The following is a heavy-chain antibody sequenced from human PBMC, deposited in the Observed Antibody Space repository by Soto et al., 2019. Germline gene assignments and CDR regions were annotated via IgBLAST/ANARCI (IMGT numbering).Heavy chain of an antibody. CDR3: ARVVPGAEAWFGP. J-gene: IGHJ5*02. D-gene: IGHD2-2*01. CDR1: GGTFSSYA. Sequence: SVKVSCKASGGTFSSYAISWVRQAPGQGLEWMGGIIPIFGTANYAQKFQGRVTITADESTSTAYMELSSLRSDDTAVYYCARVVPGAEAWFGPWGQGTLVTVSS. V-gene: IGHV1-69*13. CDR2: IIPIFGTA.